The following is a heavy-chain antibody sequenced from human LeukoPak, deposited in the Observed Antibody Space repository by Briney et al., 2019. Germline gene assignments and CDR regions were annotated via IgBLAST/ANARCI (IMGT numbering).Heavy chain of an antibody. CDR2: IYYSGST. CDR3: ARFRSPDAFDM. Sequence: SGALFLPCTVSGGAISCFYWKMIRQTPRKGPERIGYIYYSGSTNYNPSLKSRVTISLDTSKKQFSLKLSSVTAADTAVYYCARFRSPDAFDMWGQGTMVAVSS. V-gene: IGHV4-59*01. CDR1: GGAISCFY. J-gene: IGHJ3*02.